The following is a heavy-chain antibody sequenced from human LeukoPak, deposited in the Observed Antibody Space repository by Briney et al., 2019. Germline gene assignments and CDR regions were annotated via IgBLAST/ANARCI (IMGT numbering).Heavy chain of an antibody. CDR3: ARRFLEDSEDDY. J-gene: IGHJ4*02. Sequence: ASVKVSCKASGYTFTSYGISWVRRAPGQGLEWMGWISAYNGNTNYAQKLQGRVTMTTDTSTSTAYMELRSLRSDDTAVYYCARRFLEDSEDDYWGQGTLVTVSS. V-gene: IGHV1-18*01. CDR2: ISAYNGNT. D-gene: IGHD3-3*01. CDR1: GYTFTSYG.